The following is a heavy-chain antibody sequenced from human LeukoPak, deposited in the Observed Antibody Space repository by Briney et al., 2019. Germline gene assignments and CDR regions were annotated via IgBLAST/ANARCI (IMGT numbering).Heavy chain of an antibody. Sequence: PGGSLRLSCAASGFTFSSYGFHWVRQAPGKGLEWVTFIFHDGSKKYYADSVRGRFTISRDNSKNMVYLQMNSLSAEDTAVYYCARDYGSSAYYLPFDYWGQGTLVTVSS. J-gene: IGHJ4*02. CDR1: GFTFSSYG. D-gene: IGHD3-22*01. CDR3: ARDYGSSAYYLPFDY. V-gene: IGHV3-30-3*01. CDR2: IFHDGSKK.